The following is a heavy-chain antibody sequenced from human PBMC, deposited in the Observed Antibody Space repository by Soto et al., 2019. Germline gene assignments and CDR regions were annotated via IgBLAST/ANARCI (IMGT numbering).Heavy chain of an antibody. Sequence: SQTLSLTPAISGDSVSSNSAAWNWIRQSPSRGLEWLGRTYYRSKWYSDYAVSLKSRITINPDTSKNQFSQQLNSVTPEDAAVYYGAREGPKIAGVWNWFDPWGQGTLVTVSS. V-gene: IGHV6-1*01. CDR3: AREGPKIAGVWNWFDP. CDR2: TYYRSKWYS. CDR1: GDSVSSNSAA. D-gene: IGHD6-13*01. J-gene: IGHJ5*02.